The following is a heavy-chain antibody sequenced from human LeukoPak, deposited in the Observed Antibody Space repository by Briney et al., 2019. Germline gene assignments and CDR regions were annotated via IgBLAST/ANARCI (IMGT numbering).Heavy chain of an antibody. D-gene: IGHD6-19*01. CDR1: GYSFTSYW. V-gene: IGHV5-51*01. CDR2: IYPGDSDT. Sequence: GESLKISCKGSGYSFTSYWIGWVRQMPGKGLEWMGIIYPGDSDTRYSPSFQGQVTISADKSMSTAYLQWSSLKASDTAMYYCARHRPYSSGWRHFDYWGQGTLVTVSS. CDR3: ARHRPYSSGWRHFDY. J-gene: IGHJ4*02.